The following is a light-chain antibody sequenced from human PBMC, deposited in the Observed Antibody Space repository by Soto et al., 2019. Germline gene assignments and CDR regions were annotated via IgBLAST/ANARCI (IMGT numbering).Light chain of an antibody. CDR3: QSYDSSLSGGVL. V-gene: IGLV1-40*01. Sequence: VLTQPPSVSGAPGQRVTISCTGSSSNIGGGYDVHWYKQLPGTVPKLLIYGDTNRPSGVPDRFSGSKSGTSASLAITGLQADDEADYYCQSYDSSLSGGVLFGGGTKLTVL. CDR2: GDT. J-gene: IGLJ2*01. CDR1: SSNIGGGYD.